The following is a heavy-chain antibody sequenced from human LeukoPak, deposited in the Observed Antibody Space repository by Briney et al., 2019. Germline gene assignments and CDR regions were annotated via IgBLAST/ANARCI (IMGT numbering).Heavy chain of an antibody. CDR3: ARERVSWFDP. V-gene: IGHV1-69*01. J-gene: IGHJ5*02. D-gene: IGHD3-22*01. Sequence: SVKVSCKASGGTFSSYAISWVRQAPGQGLEWMGGIIPIFGTANYAQKFQGRVTITADESTGTAYMELSSLRSEDTAVYYCARERVSWFDPWGQGTLVTVSS. CDR2: IIPIFGTA. CDR1: GGTFSSYA.